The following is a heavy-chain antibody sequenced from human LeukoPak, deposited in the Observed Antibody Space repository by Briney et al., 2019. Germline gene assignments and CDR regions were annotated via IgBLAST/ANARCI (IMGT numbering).Heavy chain of an antibody. J-gene: IGHJ4*02. CDR3: AKDSVGGSYFDY. V-gene: IGHV3-9*01. Sequence: GRSLRLSCAASGFTFDDYAMHWVRQAPGKGLEWVSGISWNSGSIGYADSVKGRFTISRDNAKNSLYLQMNSLRAEDTALYYCAKDSVGGSYFDYWGQGTLVTVSS. CDR1: GFTFDDYA. CDR2: ISWNSGSI. D-gene: IGHD1-26*01.